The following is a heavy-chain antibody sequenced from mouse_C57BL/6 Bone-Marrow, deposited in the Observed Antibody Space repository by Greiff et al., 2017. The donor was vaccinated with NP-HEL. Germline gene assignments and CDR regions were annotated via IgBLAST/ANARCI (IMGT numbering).Heavy chain of an antibody. Sequence: VQVVESGAELVKPGASVKISCKASGYAFSSYWMNWVKQRPGKGLEWIGQIYPGDGDTNYNGKFKGKATLTADKSSSTAYMQLSSLTSEDSAVYFCARHDGYYEDFDYWGQGTTLTVSS. CDR1: GYAFSSYW. V-gene: IGHV1-80*01. J-gene: IGHJ2*01. CDR3: ARHDGYYEDFDY. D-gene: IGHD2-3*01. CDR2: IYPGDGDT.